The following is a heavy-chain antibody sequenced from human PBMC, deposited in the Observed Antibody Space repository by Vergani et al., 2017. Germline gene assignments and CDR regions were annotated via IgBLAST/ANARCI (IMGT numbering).Heavy chain of an antibody. V-gene: IGHV3-30*03. D-gene: IGHD1-1*01. Sequence: QVHLVESRGGVVQPGRSLRLSCVVSGFNPRYYGLHWVRQAPGKGLEWVAVISYDGTQKYYADSVKGRFTISRDNSNSTLYLQMNSLRTEDTAVYYCATKSCGTPGCQIGYFREWGQGTLVTVSS. CDR1: GFNPRYYG. J-gene: IGHJ1*01. CDR2: ISYDGTQK. CDR3: ATKSCGTPGCQIGYFRE.